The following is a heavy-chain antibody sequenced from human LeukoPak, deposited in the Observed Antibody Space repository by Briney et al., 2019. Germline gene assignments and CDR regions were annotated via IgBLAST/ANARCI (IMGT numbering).Heavy chain of an antibody. V-gene: IGHV4-61*02. Sequence: SETLSLTCTVSGGSISSGSYYWSWIRQPAGKGLEWIGRIYTSGSTNYNPSLKSRVTISVDTSKNQFSLKLSSVTAADTAVYYCARGSQYCSSTSCYEAFDYWGQGTLVTVSS. CDR1: GGSISSGSYY. J-gene: IGHJ4*02. CDR3: ARGSQYCSSTSCYEAFDY. D-gene: IGHD2-2*01. CDR2: IYTSGST.